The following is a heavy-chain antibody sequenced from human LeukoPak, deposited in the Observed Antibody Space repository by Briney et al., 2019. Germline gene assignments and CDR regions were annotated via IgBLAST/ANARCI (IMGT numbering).Heavy chain of an antibody. D-gene: IGHD2-21*02. CDR2: VYYSGTT. J-gene: IGHJ4*02. CDR1: GGSISLSYYY. Sequence: SETLSLTCSVSGGSISLSYYYWGWIRQPPGKALEWIGSVYYSGTTSYNPSLKSRVTISVDTSKNQFSLKLSSVTAADTAVYYCARDNPSGGDYALPYFDYWGQGTLVTVYS. V-gene: IGHV4-39*07. CDR3: ARDNPSGGDYALPYFDY.